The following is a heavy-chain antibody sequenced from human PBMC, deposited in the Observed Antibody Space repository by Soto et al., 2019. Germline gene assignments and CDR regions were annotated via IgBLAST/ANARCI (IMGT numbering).Heavy chain of an antibody. CDR1: GYTFTGYY. D-gene: IGHD6-19*01. J-gene: IGHJ4*02. CDR3: ARNGGSGWYCSDY. Sequence: ASVKVSCKASGYTFTGYYMHWVRQAPGQGLEWMGWINPNSGGTNYAQKFQGWVTMTRDTSISTAYMELSRLRSDDTAVYYCARNGGSGWYCSDYWGQGTLVTVSS. CDR2: INPNSGGT. V-gene: IGHV1-2*04.